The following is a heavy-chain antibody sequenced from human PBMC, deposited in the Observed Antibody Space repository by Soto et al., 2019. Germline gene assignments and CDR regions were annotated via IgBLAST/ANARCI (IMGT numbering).Heavy chain of an antibody. CDR2: IKQDGSEK. Sequence: PGGSLRLSCVASGFIFSNHWLSWVRQAPGKGLEWVANIKQDGSEKYYVDPVKGRFTISRDNAKNSLYLQMNSLRAEDTAVYYCARDREGTPDAWGQGTTVTVSS. V-gene: IGHV3-7*01. J-gene: IGHJ6*02. D-gene: IGHD1-26*01. CDR3: ARDREGTPDA. CDR1: GFIFSNHW.